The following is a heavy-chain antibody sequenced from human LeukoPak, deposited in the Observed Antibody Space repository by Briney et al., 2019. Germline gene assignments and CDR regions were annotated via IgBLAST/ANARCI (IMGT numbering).Heavy chain of an antibody. CDR3: AXXFSXRYYYDSSGPTHDGMDV. J-gene: IGHJ6*02. CDR1: GYTFTSYG. Sequence: ASVKVSCKASGYTFTSYGISWVRQAPGQGLEWMGWISAYNGNTNYAQKLQGRVTMTTDTSTSTAYMELRSLRSDDTAVYYCAXXFSXRYYYDSSGPTHDGMDVWGQGTTVTVSS. V-gene: IGHV1-18*01. CDR2: ISAYNGNT. D-gene: IGHD3-22*01.